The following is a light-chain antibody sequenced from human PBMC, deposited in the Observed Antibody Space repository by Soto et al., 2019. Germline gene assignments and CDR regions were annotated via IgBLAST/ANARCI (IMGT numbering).Light chain of an antibody. CDR1: RSNIGAGYD. CDR2: GNS. J-gene: IGLJ3*02. V-gene: IGLV1-40*01. CDR3: QSYDSSLSGSWV. Sequence: QPVLTQPPSVSGAPGQRITIACTGSRSNIGAGYDVHWYQQLPGTAPKLLIYGNSNRPSGVPDRFSGSKSGTSASLAITGLQAEDEADYYCQSYDSSLSGSWVFGGRTKLTVL.